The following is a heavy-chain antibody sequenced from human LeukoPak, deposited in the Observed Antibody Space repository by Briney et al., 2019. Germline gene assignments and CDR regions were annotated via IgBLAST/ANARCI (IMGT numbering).Heavy chain of an antibody. CDR2: INSNSDNT. Sequence: ASVKVSCKASGYTFGRYDINWVRQATGQGLEWMGWINSNSDNTGYAQKFQGRVTITRNTSISTDYMELSSLRSEDTAVYYCARGFRGDNFDYWGQGTLVTVSS. V-gene: IGHV1-8*03. CDR1: GYTFGRYD. J-gene: IGHJ4*02. CDR3: ARGFRGDNFDY. D-gene: IGHD7-27*01.